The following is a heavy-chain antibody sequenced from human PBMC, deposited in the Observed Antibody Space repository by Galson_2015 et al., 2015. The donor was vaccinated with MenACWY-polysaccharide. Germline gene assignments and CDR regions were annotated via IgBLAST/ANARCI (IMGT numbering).Heavy chain of an antibody. D-gene: IGHD6-13*01. V-gene: IGHV2-70*04. CDR3: TRTAAAGQGYFDY. Sequence: PALVNPTQTLTLPCTFSGFSLRTTGMRVSWIRQPPGKALEWLARIDWNDGKFYSTSLKTRLTISKDTSKNQVVLTMSNMDPVDTATYYCTRTAAAGQGYFDYWGQGTQVTVSS. CDR2: IDWNDGK. CDR1: GFSLRTTGMR. J-gene: IGHJ4*03.